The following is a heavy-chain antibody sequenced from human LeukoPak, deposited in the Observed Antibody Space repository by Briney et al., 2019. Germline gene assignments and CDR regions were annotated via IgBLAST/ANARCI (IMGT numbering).Heavy chain of an antibody. CDR3: ARGGYDRSGYYYVYAFDI. CDR2: IKQDGSAK. Sequence: GGSLRLSCAASGFTFSYYWMSWVRQAPGKGLEWVANIKQDGSAKYYLDSVKGRFTISRDNAKNSLYLQMNNLRAEDTAIYFCARGGYDRSGYYYVYAFDIWGQGTMVTVSP. J-gene: IGHJ3*02. V-gene: IGHV3-7*01. CDR1: GFTFSYYW. D-gene: IGHD3-22*01.